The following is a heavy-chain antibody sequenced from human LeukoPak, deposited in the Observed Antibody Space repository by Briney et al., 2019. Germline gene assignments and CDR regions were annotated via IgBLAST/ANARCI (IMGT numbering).Heavy chain of an antibody. V-gene: IGHV3-48*03. CDR2: ISSSGSTI. D-gene: IGHD3-10*01. CDR3: AREGNMVRGVMYAFDI. J-gene: IGHJ3*02. Sequence: GGSLRLSCAASGFTFSSYEMNWVRQAPGRGLEWVSYISSSGSTIYYADSVKGRFTSSRDNAKNSLYLQMTSLRAEDTAVYYCAREGNMVRGVMYAFDIWGQGTMVTVSS. CDR1: GFTFSSYE.